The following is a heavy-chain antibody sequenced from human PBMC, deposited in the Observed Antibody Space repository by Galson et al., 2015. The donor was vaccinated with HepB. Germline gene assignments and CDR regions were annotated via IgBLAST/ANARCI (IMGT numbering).Heavy chain of an antibody. D-gene: IGHD6-6*01. J-gene: IGHJ4*02. CDR3: ARVGVEAQSAYFDY. Sequence: TLSLTCTVSGGSISSGGYYWSWIRQHPGKGLEWIGYIYYSGSTYYNPSLKSRVTISVDTSKNQFSLKLSSVTAADTAVYYCARVGVEAQSAYFDYWGQGTLVTVSS. V-gene: IGHV4-31*03. CDR2: IYYSGST. CDR1: GGSISSGGYY.